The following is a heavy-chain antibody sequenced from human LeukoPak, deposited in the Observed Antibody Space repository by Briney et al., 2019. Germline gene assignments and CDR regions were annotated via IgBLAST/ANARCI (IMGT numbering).Heavy chain of an antibody. Sequence: GGSLRLSCAASGFTFNTYIMNWVRQAPGKGLEWVSYIRNSTNNIYYADSVRGRFTISRDNAKNSLYLQMNSLRAEDTAVYYCARERGSRSLDVWGQGTTVTVSS. CDR1: GFTFNTYI. CDR3: ARERGSRSLDV. J-gene: IGHJ6*02. V-gene: IGHV3-48*04. D-gene: IGHD3-10*01. CDR2: IRNSTNNI.